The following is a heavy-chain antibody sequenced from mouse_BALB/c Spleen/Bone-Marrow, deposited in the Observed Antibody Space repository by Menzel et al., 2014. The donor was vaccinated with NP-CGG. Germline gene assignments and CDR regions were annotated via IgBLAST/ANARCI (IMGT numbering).Heavy chain of an antibody. CDR1: GYTFTSYT. J-gene: IGHJ4*01. CDR3: AYGNYGYAMDY. CDR2: INPSSGYT. V-gene: IGHV1-4*01. D-gene: IGHD2-10*02. Sequence: QVQLQQSGAELARPGASVKMSCKAPGYTFTSYTMHWVKQRPGQGLEWIGYINPSSGYTNCNQKFKDKATLTADKSSSTAYMQLSSLTSEDSAVYYCAYGNYGYAMDYWGQGTSVTVSS.